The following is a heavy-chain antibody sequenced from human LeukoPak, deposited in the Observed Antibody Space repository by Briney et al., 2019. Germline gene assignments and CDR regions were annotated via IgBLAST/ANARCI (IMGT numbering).Heavy chain of an antibody. V-gene: IGHV3-9*01. J-gene: IGHJ4*02. D-gene: IGHD6-19*01. CDR2: IGWNSGSI. Sequence: GGSLRLSCAASGFTFDDYAMHWVRQAPGKGLEWVSGIGWNSGSIGYADSVKGRFTISRDNAKNSLYLQMNSLRAEDTALYYCAKGRRIAVAGNFDYWGQGTLVTVSS. CDR1: GFTFDDYA. CDR3: AKGRRIAVAGNFDY.